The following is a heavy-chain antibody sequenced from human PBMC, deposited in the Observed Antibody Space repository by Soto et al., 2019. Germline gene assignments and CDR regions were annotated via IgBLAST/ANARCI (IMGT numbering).Heavy chain of an antibody. CDR1: GYTFTSYG. V-gene: IGHV1-8*02. Sequence: GASVKVSCKASGYTFTSYGISWVRQATGQGLEWMGWMNPNSGNTGYAQKFQGRVTMTRNTSISTAYMELSSLRSEDAAVYYCARGSYDILTGYENWFDPWGQGTLVTVSS. CDR3: ARGSYDILTGYENWFDP. J-gene: IGHJ5*02. D-gene: IGHD3-9*01. CDR2: MNPNSGNT.